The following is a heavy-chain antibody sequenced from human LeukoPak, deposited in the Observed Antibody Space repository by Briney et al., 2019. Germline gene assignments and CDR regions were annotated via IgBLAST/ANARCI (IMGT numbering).Heavy chain of an antibody. CDR1: GYTFTRYY. Sequence: ASVKVSCKASGYTFTRYYMHWVRQAPGQGLERMGIINPSGGTTSYAQSFQGRVTMTRDTSTKRVYMELSSLRSEDTAVYYCARAGNSEGGFDYWGQGTLVTVSS. CDR3: ARAGNSEGGFDY. CDR2: INPSGGTT. J-gene: IGHJ4*02. V-gene: IGHV1-46*01. D-gene: IGHD4-23*01.